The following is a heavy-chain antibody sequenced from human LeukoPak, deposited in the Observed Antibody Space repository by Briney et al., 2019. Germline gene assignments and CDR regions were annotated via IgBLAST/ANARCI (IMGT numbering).Heavy chain of an antibody. V-gene: IGHV3-30-3*01. J-gene: IGHJ5*02. CDR2: ISYDGSNK. CDR3: ARDRGDYGDYVFDP. D-gene: IGHD4-17*01. CDR1: GFTFSSYA. Sequence: GGSLRLSCAASGFTFSSYAMHWVRQGPGKGLEWVAVISYDGSNKYYADSVKGRFTISRDNSKNTLYLHMNSLRAEDTAVYYCARDRGDYGDYVFDPWGQGTLVTVSS.